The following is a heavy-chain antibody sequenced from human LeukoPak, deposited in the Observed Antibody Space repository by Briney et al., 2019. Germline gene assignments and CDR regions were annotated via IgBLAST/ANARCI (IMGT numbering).Heavy chain of an antibody. J-gene: IGHJ4*02. CDR2: INPNSGGT. CDR1: GGTFSSYA. Sequence: ASVKVSCKASGGTFSSYAISWVRQAPGQGLEWMGWINPNSGGTNYAQKFQARVTMTRDTSISTAYMELSRLRSDDTAVYYCARAVVPAAIDFDYWGQGTLVTVSS. CDR3: ARAVVPAAIDFDY. V-gene: IGHV1-2*02. D-gene: IGHD2-2*01.